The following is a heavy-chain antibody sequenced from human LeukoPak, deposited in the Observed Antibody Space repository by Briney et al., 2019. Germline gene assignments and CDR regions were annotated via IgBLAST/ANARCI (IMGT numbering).Heavy chain of an antibody. D-gene: IGHD2-2*01. J-gene: IGHJ4*02. CDR3: ARGSPKYCSSTSCPYYFDY. CDR2: ISYDGSNK. CDR1: GFTFSSYA. V-gene: IGHV3-30-3*01. Sequence: PGRSLRLSCAASGFTFSSYAMHWVRQAPGKGLEWVAVISYDGSNKYYADSVKGRFTISRDNSKNTLYLQMNSLRAEDTAVYYCARGSPKYCSSTSCPYYFDYWGQGTLVTVSS.